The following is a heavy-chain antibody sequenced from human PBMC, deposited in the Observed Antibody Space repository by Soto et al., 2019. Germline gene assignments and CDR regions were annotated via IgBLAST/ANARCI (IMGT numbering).Heavy chain of an antibody. D-gene: IGHD1-20*01. Sequence: EVQLLESGGGLVQPGGSLRLSCAASGFTFSSYAMNWVRQAPGKGLEWVSVITGSGDATYYADSVKGRFTISRDNSKNTLYVQMNSLRAEDTAVYYCAQAISGYNAPLDHWGQGTRVTVS. CDR3: AQAISGYNAPLDH. CDR2: ITGSGDAT. J-gene: IGHJ4*02. CDR1: GFTFSSYA. V-gene: IGHV3-23*01.